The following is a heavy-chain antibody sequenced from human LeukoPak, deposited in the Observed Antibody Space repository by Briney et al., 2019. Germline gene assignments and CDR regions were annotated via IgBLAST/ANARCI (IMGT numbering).Heavy chain of an antibody. CDR2: INSDGSST. Sequence: SGGSLRLSCAASGFTFSNYWMHSVRQAPGEGLVWVSRINSDGSSTSYADSVKGRFTISRDNAKNTLYLQMNSLRAEDTAVYYCARDLSGTYYIDHWGQGTLVTVSS. V-gene: IGHV3-74*01. J-gene: IGHJ4*02. CDR3: ARDLSGTYYIDH. D-gene: IGHD1-26*01. CDR1: GFTFSNYW.